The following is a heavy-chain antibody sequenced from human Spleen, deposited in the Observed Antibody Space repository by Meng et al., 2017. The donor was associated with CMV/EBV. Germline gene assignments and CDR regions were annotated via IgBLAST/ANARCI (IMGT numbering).Heavy chain of an antibody. CDR1: GFTFSSYA. Sequence: CAASGFTFSSYAMSWVRQAPGKGLEWVSVIYSGGSSTYYADSVKGRFTISRDNSKNTLYLQMNSLRAEDTAVYYCAKPRVGAMMGFDYWGQGTLVTVSS. V-gene: IGHV3-23*03. J-gene: IGHJ4*02. CDR2: IYSGGSST. CDR3: AKPRVGAMMGFDY. D-gene: IGHD1-26*01.